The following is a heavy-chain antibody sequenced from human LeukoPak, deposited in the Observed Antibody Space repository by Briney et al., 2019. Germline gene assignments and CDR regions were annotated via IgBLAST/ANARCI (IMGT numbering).Heavy chain of an antibody. V-gene: IGHV3-7*05. J-gene: IGHJ3*01. Sequence: GGSLGLSCAASGFTFSNYCMSWVRQAPGKGLEWVANIKGDGSEKYYVESVKGRFTITRDNAENSLYLQLNSLRGDDTAVYYCARAKREDGSQFGAFDVRGQGTMVTVSS. D-gene: IGHD5-24*01. CDR1: GFTFSNYC. CDR3: ARAKREDGSQFGAFDV. CDR2: IKGDGSEK.